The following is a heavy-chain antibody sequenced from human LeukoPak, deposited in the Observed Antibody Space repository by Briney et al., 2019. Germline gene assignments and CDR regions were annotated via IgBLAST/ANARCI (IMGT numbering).Heavy chain of an antibody. Sequence: PSETLSLTCAVYGGSFIGYYWSWIRQPPGKGLEWIGEINHSGGANYNPSLKSRVAISADTSKSQFSLKLGSVTAADTAVYYCARVPLRFLEPFDYWGQGTLVTVSS. J-gene: IGHJ4*02. CDR3: ARVPLRFLEPFDY. CDR2: INHSGGA. V-gene: IGHV4-34*01. CDR1: GGSFIGYY. D-gene: IGHD3-3*01.